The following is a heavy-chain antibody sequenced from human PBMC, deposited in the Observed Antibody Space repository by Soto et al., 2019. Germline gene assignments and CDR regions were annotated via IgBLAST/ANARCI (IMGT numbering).Heavy chain of an antibody. V-gene: IGHV3-49*05. Sequence: NPGGSLRLSCTASGFTFGDYAMSWFRQAPGKGLEWVGFIRGKGFGGTTEYAASVKGRFTISREDSKSIAFLQMNGLKTEDTAVYYCTRGRQRPPYYLDCWGQGTLVTVSS. CDR2: IRGKGFGGTT. J-gene: IGHJ4*02. CDR1: GFTFGDYA. D-gene: IGHD1-1*01. CDR3: TRGRQRPPYYLDC.